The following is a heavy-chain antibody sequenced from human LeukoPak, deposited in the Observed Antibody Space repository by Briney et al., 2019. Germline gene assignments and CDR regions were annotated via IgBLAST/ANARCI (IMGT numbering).Heavy chain of an antibody. CDR1: GFTFSSYW. V-gene: IGHV3-7*03. J-gene: IGHJ4*02. CDR2: IKQDGSEK. D-gene: IGHD3-22*01. Sequence: HPGGSLRLSCAASGFTFSSYWMSWVRQAPGKGLEWVANIKQDGSEKYYVDSVKGRFTISRDNAKNSLYLQMNSLRAEDTAVYYCAKGEASSGYYYDYWGEGTLVTVSS. CDR3: AKGEASSGYYYDY.